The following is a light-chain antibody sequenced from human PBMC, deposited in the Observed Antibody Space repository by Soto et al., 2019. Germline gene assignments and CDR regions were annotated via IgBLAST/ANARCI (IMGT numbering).Light chain of an antibody. CDR2: DAS. V-gene: IGKV1-5*01. Sequence: DIQMTQSPSTLSASVGDRVSISCRASQSLDKWWAWYQQKPGEAPKLLVSDASNLESGVSSRFTGSGSGTEFTLTISSLQPDDFATYYCQQYTRYPYTFVQGTKLEIK. J-gene: IGKJ2*01. CDR1: QSLDKW. CDR3: QQYTRYPYT.